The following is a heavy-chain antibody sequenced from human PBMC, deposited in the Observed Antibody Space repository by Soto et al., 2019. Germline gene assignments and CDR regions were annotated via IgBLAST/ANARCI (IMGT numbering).Heavy chain of an antibody. CDR3: ARAHLWFGESMVNH. CDR1: GFTFSSYS. CDR2: ISSSSSYI. V-gene: IGHV3-21*01. D-gene: IGHD3-10*01. J-gene: IGHJ5*02. Sequence: EVQLVESGGGLVKPGGSLRLSCAASGFTFSSYSMNWVRQAPGKGLEWVSSISSSSSYIYYADSVKGRFTISRDNAKNSLYLQMNSLRAEDTAVYYCARAHLWFGESMVNHWGQGTLVTVSS.